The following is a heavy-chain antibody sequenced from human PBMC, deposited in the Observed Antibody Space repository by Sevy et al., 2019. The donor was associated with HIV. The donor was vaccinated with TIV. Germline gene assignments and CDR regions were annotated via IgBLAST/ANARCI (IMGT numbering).Heavy chain of an antibody. J-gene: IGHJ5*02. Sequence: SETLSLTCSVSGGSISSGDYYWTWMRQSPGKGLEWIGYIYYSGITYYNPSLKSRVIISIDTVKNQFSLKLSSVTAADTAVYDCARYCTRTSPHNWFDPWGQGTLVTVSS. CDR2: IYYSGIT. D-gene: IGHD2-2*01. V-gene: IGHV4-30-4*01. CDR1: GGSISSGDYY. CDR3: ARYCTRTSPHNWFDP.